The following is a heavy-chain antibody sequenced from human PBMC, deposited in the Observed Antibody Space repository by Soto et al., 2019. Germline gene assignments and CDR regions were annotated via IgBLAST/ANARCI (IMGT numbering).Heavy chain of an antibody. CDR3: ARLDNSGTSQCLDY. J-gene: IGHJ4*02. Sequence: PSETLSLTCSVSGGFISSCDYYWGWIRQPPGKSLEYMGVICSSGSTIYNPSLKSRVIISVDMSKSQFSLTLTSVTAADTAIYYCARLDNSGTSQCLDYWGPGVQVTVSS. CDR1: GGFISSCDYY. CDR2: ICSSGST. D-gene: IGHD1-26*01. V-gene: IGHV4-39*01.